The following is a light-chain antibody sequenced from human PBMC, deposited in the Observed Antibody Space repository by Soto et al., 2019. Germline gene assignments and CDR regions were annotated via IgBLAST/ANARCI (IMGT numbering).Light chain of an antibody. CDR1: QSVDND. CDR3: QQLGT. V-gene: IGKV3-11*01. CDR2: DAS. J-gene: IGKJ4*01. Sequence: EIVMTQSPATLSVSPGDRATLSCRASQSVDNDLAWYQQKPGQPPRLLIYDASNRATGIPARFSGSASGTDFTLTISSLEPEDFAVYYCQQLGTFGGGTKVDIK.